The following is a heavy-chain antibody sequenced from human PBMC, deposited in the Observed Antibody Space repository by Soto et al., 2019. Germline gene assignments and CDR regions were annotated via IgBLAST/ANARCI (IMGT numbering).Heavy chain of an antibody. CDR3: ARGRYSYGDNWFDP. V-gene: IGHV4-61*01. CDR1: GGSVSSGSYY. J-gene: IGHJ5*02. CDR2: IYYSGST. D-gene: IGHD5-18*01. Sequence: SETLSLTCTVSGGSVSSGSYYWSWIRQPPGKGLEWIGYIYYSGSTNYNPSLKSRVTISVDTSKNQFSLKLSSVTAADTAVYYCARGRYSYGDNWFDPWGQGTLVTVS.